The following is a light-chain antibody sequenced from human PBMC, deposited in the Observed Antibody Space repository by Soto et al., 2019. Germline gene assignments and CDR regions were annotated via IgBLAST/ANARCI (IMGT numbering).Light chain of an antibody. CDR3: AAWDDSLNAL. J-gene: IGLJ3*02. Sequence: QSVLTQPPSVSEAPRQRVTISCSGSSSNIGNNAVNWYQQLPGKAPKLLIYYDDLLPSGVSDRFSGSKSGTSASLAISGLQSEDEPDYYCAAWDDSLNALFGGGTKLTVL. CDR1: SSNIGNNA. CDR2: YDD. V-gene: IGLV1-36*01.